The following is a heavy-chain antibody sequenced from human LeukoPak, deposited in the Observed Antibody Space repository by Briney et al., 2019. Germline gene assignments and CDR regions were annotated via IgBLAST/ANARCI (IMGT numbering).Heavy chain of an antibody. CDR3: ATVAVIRGVKYFDY. CDR1: GCSISSYY. CDR2: LLYSGST. D-gene: IGHD3-10*01. J-gene: IGHJ4*02. V-gene: IGHV4-59*01. Sequence: PSETLSLTCTGSGCSISSYYWSWIRRPPGKGLGWIAYLLYSGSTDYNPSLERRVTISANTTKNQFSLNLRSVTAADTALYYGATVAVIRGVKYFDYWGQGTLVTVSS.